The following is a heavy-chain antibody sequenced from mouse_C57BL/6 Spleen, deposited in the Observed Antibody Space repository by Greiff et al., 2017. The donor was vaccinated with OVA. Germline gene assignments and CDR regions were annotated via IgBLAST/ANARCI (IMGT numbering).Heavy chain of an antibody. CDR3: ARKEAYDGYPYAMDY. V-gene: IGHV2-2*01. D-gene: IGHD2-3*01. J-gene: IGHJ4*01. CDR1: GFSLTSYG. CDR2: IWSGGST. Sequence: VKLQESGPGLVQPSQSLSITCTVSGFSLTSYGVHWVRQSPGKGLEWLGVIWSGGSTDYNAAFISRLSISKDNSKSQVFFKMNSLQADDTAIYYCARKEAYDGYPYAMDYWGQGTSVTVSS.